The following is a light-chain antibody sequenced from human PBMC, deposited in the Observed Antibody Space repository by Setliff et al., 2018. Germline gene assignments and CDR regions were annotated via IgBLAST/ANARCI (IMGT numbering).Light chain of an antibody. V-gene: IGLV2-8*01. CDR2: EIS. CDR1: SRDVGSSTF. Sequence: LTQPPSASGSPGQSLIISCTGTSRDVGSSTFVSWYQQHPGKAPKLLIYEISKRPSGVPDRFSGSKSGNTASLTVSGLQAEDEADYYCSSYAGTNNPYVFGTGTKVTVL. CDR3: SSYAGTNNPYV. J-gene: IGLJ1*01.